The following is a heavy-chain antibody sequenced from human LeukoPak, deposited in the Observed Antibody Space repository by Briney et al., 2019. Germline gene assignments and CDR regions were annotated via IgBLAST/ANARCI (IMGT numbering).Heavy chain of an antibody. V-gene: IGHV3-20*04. CDR2: INWNGGST. Sequence: PGGSLRLSCAASGFPLDDFGMRWVRHAPGKGLEWVSGINWNGGSTGYADSVKGRLTISRDNGKNSLYLQMNSLRAEDTALYYCARGSEVVTAIPWYFDYWGQGTLVSVSS. CDR1: GFPLDDFG. CDR3: ARGSEVVTAIPWYFDY. J-gene: IGHJ4*02. D-gene: IGHD2-21*02.